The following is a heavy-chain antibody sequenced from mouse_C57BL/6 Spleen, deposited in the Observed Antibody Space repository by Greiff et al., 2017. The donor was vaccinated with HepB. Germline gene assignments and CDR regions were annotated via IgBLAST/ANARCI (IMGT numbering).Heavy chain of an antibody. Sequence: QVQLQQSGPELVKPGASVKISCKASGYAFSSSWMNWVKQRPGKGLEWIGRIYPGDGDTNYNGKFKGKATLTADKSSSTAYMQLSSLTSEDSAVYCCARRRDYGAMDYWGQGTSVTVSS. CDR3: ARRRDYGAMDY. J-gene: IGHJ4*01. D-gene: IGHD2-4*01. CDR1: GYAFSSSW. V-gene: IGHV1-82*01. CDR2: IYPGDGDT.